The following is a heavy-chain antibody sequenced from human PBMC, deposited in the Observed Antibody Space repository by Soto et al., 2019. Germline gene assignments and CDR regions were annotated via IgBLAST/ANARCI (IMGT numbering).Heavy chain of an antibody. CDR1: GGSISSSNW. J-gene: IGHJ5*02. V-gene: IGHV4-4*02. CDR2: IYHSGST. CDR3: ATSLAYNWNDGFDP. D-gene: IGHD1-20*01. Sequence: SETLSLTCAVSGGSISSSNWWSWVRQPPGKGLEWIGEIYHSGSTNYNPSLKSRVTISVDKSKNQFSLKLSSVTAADTAVYYCATSLAYNWNDGFDPWGQGTLVTVSS.